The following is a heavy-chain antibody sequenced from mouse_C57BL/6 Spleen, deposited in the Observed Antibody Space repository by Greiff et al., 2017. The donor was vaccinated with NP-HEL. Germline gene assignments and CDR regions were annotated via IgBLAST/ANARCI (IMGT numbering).Heavy chain of an antibody. D-gene: IGHD4-1*02. J-gene: IGHJ3*01. CDR3: ARDAPTGSFAY. Sequence: EVKVVESGGGLVQSGRSLRLSCATSGFTFSDFYMEWVRQAPGKGLEWIAASRNKANDYTTEYSASVKGRFIVSRDTSQSILYLQMNALGAEDTAIYYWARDAPTGSFAYWGQGTLVTVSA. V-gene: IGHV7-1*01. CDR2: SRNKANDYTT. CDR1: GFTFSDFY.